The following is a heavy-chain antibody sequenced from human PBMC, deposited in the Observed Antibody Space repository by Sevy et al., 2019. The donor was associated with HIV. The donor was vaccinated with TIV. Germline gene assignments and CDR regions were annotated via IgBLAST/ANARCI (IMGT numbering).Heavy chain of an antibody. CDR3: TTCLRRDTVVLRYSYYFGMDI. CDR2: TKSITDGGTT. V-gene: IGHV3-15*01. CDR1: GFNFNNAW. Sequence: GGSLRLSCVASGFNFNNAWMNWVRQAPGKGLEWVGRTKSITDGGTTHYAAPVKGRFVISRDDSKNTLYLQMNTLKTEDTGVYYCTTCLRRDTVVLRYSYYFGMDIWGQGTTVTVSS. J-gene: IGHJ6*02. D-gene: IGHD3-9*01.